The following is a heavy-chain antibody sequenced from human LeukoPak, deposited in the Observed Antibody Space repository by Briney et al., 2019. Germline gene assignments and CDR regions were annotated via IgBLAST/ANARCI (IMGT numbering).Heavy chain of an antibody. CDR1: GYTFATYW. D-gene: IGHD4-11*01. Sequence: KTGESLKISCKGSGYTFATYWIGWVRQMPGKGLEWMGIIYPGDSDTRYSPSFQGQVTISADKSINTAYLQWSSLKASDTAMYYCARGYNNYDHWGQGTLVTVSS. CDR3: ARGYNNYDH. V-gene: IGHV5-51*01. J-gene: IGHJ5*02. CDR2: IYPGDSDT.